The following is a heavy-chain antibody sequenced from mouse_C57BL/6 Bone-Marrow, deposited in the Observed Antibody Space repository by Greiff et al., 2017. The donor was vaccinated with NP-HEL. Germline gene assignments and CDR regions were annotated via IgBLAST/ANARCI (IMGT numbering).Heavy chain of an antibody. Sequence: VQLQQSGAELVRPGASAKLSCTASGFNIKDDYMHWVKQRPEQGLEWIGWIDPENGDTEYASKFQGKATITADTSSNTAYLQLSSLTSEDTAVYYCTTYYYGSSYPWYFDVWGTGTTVTVSS. CDR3: TTYYYGSSYPWYFDV. CDR1: GFNIKDDY. D-gene: IGHD1-1*01. J-gene: IGHJ1*03. CDR2: IDPENGDT. V-gene: IGHV14-4*01.